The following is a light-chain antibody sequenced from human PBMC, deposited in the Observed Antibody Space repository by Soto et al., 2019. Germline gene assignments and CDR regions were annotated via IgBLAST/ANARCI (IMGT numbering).Light chain of an antibody. Sequence: EIVLTQSPGTLSLSPGERAILSCRASQSVSSDSLAWYRQKPGQAPRLLVYDASSRATGIPDRFSGSGSGTYFTLTISRLEHEDFAVYYCQHYGSAPRTFGQGTKVEIK. CDR1: QSVSSDS. CDR3: QHYGSAPRT. V-gene: IGKV3-20*01. CDR2: DAS. J-gene: IGKJ1*01.